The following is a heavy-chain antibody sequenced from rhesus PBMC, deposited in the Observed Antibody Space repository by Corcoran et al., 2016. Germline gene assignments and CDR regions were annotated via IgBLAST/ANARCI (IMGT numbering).Heavy chain of an antibody. D-gene: IGHD6-25*01. CDR3: AREGSGSWNPYFDY. V-gene: IGHV1S2*01. J-gene: IGHJ4*01. Sequence: QVQLVQSGAEVKKPGSPVKVSCKASGYTFTDYYMHWVRQAPRQGLKWIGWINPYNGNTKYAQKFPGRVTMTRDTSTSTAYMELSSLRSEDTAVYYCAREGSGSWNPYFDYWGQGVLVTVSS. CDR2: INPYNGNT. CDR1: GYTFTDYY.